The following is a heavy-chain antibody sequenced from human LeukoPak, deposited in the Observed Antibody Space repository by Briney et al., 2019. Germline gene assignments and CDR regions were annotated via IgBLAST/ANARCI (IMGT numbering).Heavy chain of an antibody. J-gene: IGHJ5*02. CDR3: ARDRRVGMTTVVTNWFDP. Sequence: GGSLRLSCAASGFTFSSYGMHWVRQAPGKGLEWVAVIWYDGSNKYYADSVKGRFTISRDNSKNTLYLQMNSLRAEDTAVYYCARDRRVGMTTVVTNWFDPWGQGTLVTVSS. CDR1: GFTFSSYG. V-gene: IGHV3-33*01. CDR2: IWYDGSNK. D-gene: IGHD4-23*01.